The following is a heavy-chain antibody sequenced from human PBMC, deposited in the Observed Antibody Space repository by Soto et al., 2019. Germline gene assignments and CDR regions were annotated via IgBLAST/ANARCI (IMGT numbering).Heavy chain of an antibody. D-gene: IGHD3-22*01. Sequence: SETLSLTCTVSGGSISSSSYYWGWIRQPPGKGLEWIGSIYYSGSTYYNPSLKSRVTISVDTSKNQFSLKLSSVTAADTAVYYCARKGTYYYDSSGYYHLSYYYYGMDVWGQGTTVTVSS. CDR3: ARKGTYYYDSSGYYHLSYYYYGMDV. J-gene: IGHJ6*02. V-gene: IGHV4-39*01. CDR1: GGSISSSSYY. CDR2: IYYSGST.